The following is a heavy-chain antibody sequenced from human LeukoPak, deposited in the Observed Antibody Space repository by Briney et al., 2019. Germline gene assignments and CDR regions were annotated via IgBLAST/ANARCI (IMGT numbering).Heavy chain of an antibody. CDR2: ITYSGANT. J-gene: IGHJ4*02. V-gene: IGHV3-23*01. CDR1: GFTFSSYA. D-gene: IGHD3/OR15-3a*01. Sequence: PGGSLRLSCAASGFTFSSYAMSWVRQAPGKGLEWVSAITYSGANTYYAESVKGRFIISRDNSNNTLYLQMNSLRADDTAVYYCAKGRTSDYWGQGTLVTVSS. CDR3: AKGRTSDY.